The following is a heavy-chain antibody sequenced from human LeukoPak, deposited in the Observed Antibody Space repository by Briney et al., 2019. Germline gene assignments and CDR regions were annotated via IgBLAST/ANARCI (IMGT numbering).Heavy chain of an antibody. D-gene: IGHD5-24*01. CDR2: ISNSGESP. CDR1: GFTFRLYA. CDR3: AKKSRDGYNPFDY. V-gene: IGHV3-23*01. Sequence: GRSLRLSCAASGFTFRLYAMSWVRQAPGKGLEWVCGISNSGESPYYANSVEGRFTISRDNSKNTLYLEINSLRAEDTAVYYCAKKSRDGYNPFDYVGQGTLVTVSS. J-gene: IGHJ4*02.